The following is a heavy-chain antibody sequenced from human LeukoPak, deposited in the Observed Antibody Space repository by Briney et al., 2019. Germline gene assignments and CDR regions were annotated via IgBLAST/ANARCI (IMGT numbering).Heavy chain of an antibody. V-gene: IGHV4-59*01. CDR2: IYYSGST. CDR1: GGSISSYY. CDR3: ARSGEWLQGGAFDI. J-gene: IGHJ3*02. Sequence: PSETLSLTCTVFGGSISSYYWSWIRQPPGKGLEWIGYIYYSGSTNYNPSLKSRVTISVDTSKNQFSLKLSSVTAADTAVYYCARSGEWLQGGAFDIWGQGTMVTVSS. D-gene: IGHD3-3*01.